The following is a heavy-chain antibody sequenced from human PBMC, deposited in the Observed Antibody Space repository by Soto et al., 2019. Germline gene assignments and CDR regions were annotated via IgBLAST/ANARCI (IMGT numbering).Heavy chain of an antibody. J-gene: IGHJ4*02. CDR3: AREHWDDYVWGSYRPHFDY. CDR2: IKQDGSEK. Sequence: EVQLVESGGGLVQPGGSLRLSCAASGFTFSSYWMSWVRQAPGKGLEWVANIKQDGSEKYYVDSVKGRFTISRDNAKNSLYLQMNSLRAEDTAVYYCAREHWDDYVWGSYRPHFDYWGQGTLVTVSS. V-gene: IGHV3-7*03. D-gene: IGHD3-16*02. CDR1: GFTFSSYW.